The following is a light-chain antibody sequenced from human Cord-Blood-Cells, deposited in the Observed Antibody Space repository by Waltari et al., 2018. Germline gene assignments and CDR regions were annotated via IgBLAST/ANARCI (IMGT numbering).Light chain of an antibody. CDR2: DVS. Sequence: QSALTQPASVSGSPGQSITISCTGTSSDVGGYNYVSWYPQHPGKAPKLMIYDVSNRPSGVPNRFSGSKSGNTASLTISGLQAEDEADYYCSSYTSSSTLVFGGGTKLTVL. V-gene: IGLV2-14*03. CDR1: SSDVGGYNY. CDR3: SSYTSSSTLV. J-gene: IGLJ3*02.